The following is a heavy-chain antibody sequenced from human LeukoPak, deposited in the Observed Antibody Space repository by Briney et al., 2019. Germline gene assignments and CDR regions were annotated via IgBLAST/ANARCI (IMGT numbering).Heavy chain of an antibody. CDR2: IYSGGDT. CDR3: AKERSLEIAVAGTIFDY. Sequence: GGSLRLSCSASGFTVSSNYMGWVRQAPGKGLEWVSVIYSGGDTYYADSVKGRFIISRDNSKNMIYLEMSSLKAEDTAVYYCAKERSLEIAVAGTIFDYWGQGTLVTVSS. D-gene: IGHD6-19*01. CDR1: GFTVSSNY. V-gene: IGHV3-66*01. J-gene: IGHJ4*02.